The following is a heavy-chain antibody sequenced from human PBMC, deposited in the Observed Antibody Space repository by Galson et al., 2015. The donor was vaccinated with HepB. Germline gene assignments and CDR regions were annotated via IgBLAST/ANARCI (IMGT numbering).Heavy chain of an antibody. CDR1: GGSISSTSYF. CDR3: ARQFGERQLVRWGN. Sequence: SETLSLTCTVSGGSISSTSYFWAWIRQPPGKGLEWIGSIYYSGCTYYNPSLKSRVTISIDTSKNQFSLKLNSVTAADTAVYYCARQFGERQLVRWGNWGRGTLVTVSS. J-gene: IGHJ4*02. D-gene: IGHD6-13*01. V-gene: IGHV4-39*01. CDR2: IYYSGCT.